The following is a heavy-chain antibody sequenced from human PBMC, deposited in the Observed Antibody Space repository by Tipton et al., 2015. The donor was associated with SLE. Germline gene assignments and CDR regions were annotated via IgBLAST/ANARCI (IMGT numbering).Heavy chain of an antibody. CDR1: GYTFSSYW. CDR2: IYPSDSDT. J-gene: IGHJ6*04. V-gene: IGHV5-51*03. CDR3: ARRYNGSGSYYFPDV. D-gene: IGHD3-10*01. Sequence: QLVQSGVEVKKPGESLKISCKGSGYTFSSYWIAWVRQKPGKGLEWMGFIYPSDSDTRYSPSFQGQVTISADKSISTAYLQWSSLKASDTAMYYCARRYNGSGSYYFPDVWGEGTTVTISS.